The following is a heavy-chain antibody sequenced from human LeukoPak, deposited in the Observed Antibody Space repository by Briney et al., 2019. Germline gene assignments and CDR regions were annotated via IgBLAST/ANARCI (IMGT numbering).Heavy chain of an antibody. Sequence: GGSLRLSCAASGFTFSTYSMNWVRQTPGKGLEWVAFIRYDGSNKYYADSVKGRFTISRDNSKNTLYLQMNSLRVEDTAVYYCAKDRAEYSYAHNGLDYWGQGTLVTVSS. CDR1: GFTFSTYS. CDR3: AKDRAEYSYAHNGLDY. CDR2: IRYDGSNK. V-gene: IGHV3-30*02. J-gene: IGHJ4*02. D-gene: IGHD5-18*01.